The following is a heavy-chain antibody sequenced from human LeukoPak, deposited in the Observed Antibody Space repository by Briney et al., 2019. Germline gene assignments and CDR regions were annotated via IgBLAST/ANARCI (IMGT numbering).Heavy chain of an antibody. D-gene: IGHD1-1*01. CDR1: GFTVSSNY. Sequence: GSLRLSCAASGFTVSSNYMSWVRQAPGKGLEWVSVIYSGGSTYYADSVKGRFTISRDNSKNTLYLQMNSLRAEDTAVYYCARDLNWDDAYDAFDIWGQGTMVTVSS. CDR2: IYSGGST. J-gene: IGHJ3*02. CDR3: ARDLNWDDAYDAFDI. V-gene: IGHV3-53*01.